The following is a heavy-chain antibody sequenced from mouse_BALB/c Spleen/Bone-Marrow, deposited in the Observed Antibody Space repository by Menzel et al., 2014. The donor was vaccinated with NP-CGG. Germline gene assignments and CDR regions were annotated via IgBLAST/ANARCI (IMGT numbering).Heavy chain of an antibody. V-gene: IGHV5-6-3*01. CDR3: ARGDDYVSWFAY. CDR1: GFTFSSYG. D-gene: IGHD2-4*01. J-gene: IGHJ3*01. CDR2: INTNGGDT. Sequence: EVQGVESGGGLVQPGGPLKLSCAASGFTFSSYGMSWVRQTPDKRLEFVATINTNGGDTYYPDSVKGRFTISRDNAKNTLYLQMSSLKSEDTAMYYCARGDDYVSWFAYWGQGTLVTVSA.